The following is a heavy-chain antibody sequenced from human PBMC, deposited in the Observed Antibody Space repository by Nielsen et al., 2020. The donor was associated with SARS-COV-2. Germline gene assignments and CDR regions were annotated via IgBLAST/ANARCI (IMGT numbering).Heavy chain of an antibody. CDR2: ISPNSNFI. CDR3: SRDKVAVASSLY. Sequence: GESLKISCEASGLAFSDYSMNWVRQAPGKGLEWVSSISPNSNFIYYADSVKGRFTIYRDNAKNSVFLQMNYLRVEDTAVYYCSRDKVAVASSLYWGQGTLVTVSS. V-gene: IGHV3-21*06. D-gene: IGHD6-19*01. CDR1: GLAFSDYS. J-gene: IGHJ1*01.